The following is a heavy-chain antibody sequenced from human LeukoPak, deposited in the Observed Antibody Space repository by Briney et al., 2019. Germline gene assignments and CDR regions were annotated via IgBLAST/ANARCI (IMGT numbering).Heavy chain of an antibody. Sequence: SETLSLTCAVYGGSFSGYYWSWIRQPPGKGLEWIGEVNHSGSTNYNPSLKSRVTISVDTSKNQFSLKLSSVTAADTAVYYCARGRRRHYDSSGYSTGFDYWGQGTLVTVSS. CDR3: ARGRRRHYDSSGYSTGFDY. CDR2: VNHSGST. V-gene: IGHV4-34*01. J-gene: IGHJ4*02. CDR1: GGSFSGYY. D-gene: IGHD3-22*01.